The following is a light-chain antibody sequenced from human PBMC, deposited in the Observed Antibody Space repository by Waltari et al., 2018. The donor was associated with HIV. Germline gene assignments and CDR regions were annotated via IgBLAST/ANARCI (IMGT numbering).Light chain of an antibody. CDR1: SSDVGGYNY. CDR3: CSYAGSYAPWV. CDR2: DVN. V-gene: IGLV2-11*01. Sequence: QSALTQPRSVSGSPGQSATISCTGTSSDVGGYNYVSWYQQHPHKAPKLMIFDVNKRPSGVPDRFSGSKSDNTASLTISGLQAEDEADYYCCSYAGSYAPWVFGGGTKLTVL. J-gene: IGLJ3*02.